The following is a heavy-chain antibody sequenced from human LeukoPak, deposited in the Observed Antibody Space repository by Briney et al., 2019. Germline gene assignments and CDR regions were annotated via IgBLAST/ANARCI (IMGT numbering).Heavy chain of an antibody. CDR3: ARDAFRYYYDSSGYYGDFDY. CDR1: GGSISSYY. Sequence: SETLSLTCTVSGGSISSYYWSWIRQPAGKGLEWIGRIYTSGSTNYNPSLKSRVTMSVDTSMNQFSLKLSSVTAADTAVYYCARDAFRYYYDSSGYYGDFDYWGQGTLVTVSS. D-gene: IGHD3-22*01. V-gene: IGHV4-4*07. J-gene: IGHJ4*02. CDR2: IYTSGST.